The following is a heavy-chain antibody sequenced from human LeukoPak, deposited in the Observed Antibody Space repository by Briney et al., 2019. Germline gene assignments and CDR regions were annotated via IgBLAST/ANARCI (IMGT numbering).Heavy chain of an antibody. CDR3: AKDMYYDSSGPVFDY. CDR1: GFTVSTNY. CDR2: IDSGGGT. D-gene: IGHD3-22*01. V-gene: IGHV3-66*01. J-gene: IGHJ4*02. Sequence: GGSLRLSCAASGFTVSTNYMSWVRQAPGKGLEWVSFIDSGGGTYYADSVKGRFTISRDNSKNTLYLQMNSPRAEDTAVYYCAKDMYYDSSGPVFDYWGQGTLVTVSS.